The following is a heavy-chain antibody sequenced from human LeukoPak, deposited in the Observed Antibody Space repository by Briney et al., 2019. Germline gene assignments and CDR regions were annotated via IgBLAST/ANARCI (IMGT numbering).Heavy chain of an antibody. D-gene: IGHD2-2*02. CDR1: GYTFTGYY. CDR3: ARGGGYCSSTSCYRRRGYNWFDP. Sequence: ASVKVSCKASGYTFTGYYMHWVRQAPGQGLEWMGWINPNSGGTNYAQKFQGRVTMTRDTSISTAYMELSRLRSDDTAVYYCARGGGYCSSTSCYRRRGYNWFDPWGQGTLVTVSS. J-gene: IGHJ5*02. CDR2: INPNSGGT. V-gene: IGHV1-2*02.